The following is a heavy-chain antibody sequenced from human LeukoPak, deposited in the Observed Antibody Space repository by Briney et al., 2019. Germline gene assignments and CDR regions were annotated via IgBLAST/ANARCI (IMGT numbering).Heavy chain of an antibody. D-gene: IGHD6-25*01. CDR3: ARVPSGGDKFDP. Sequence: GGSLRLSCLASGFTFSSYSMNWVRQAPGKGLEWVSSISSSSSYIYYADSVKGRFTISRDNAKNSLYLQMSSLRAEDTAVYYCARVPSGGDKFDPWGQETLVTVSS. J-gene: IGHJ5*02. CDR1: GFTFSSYS. V-gene: IGHV3-21*01. CDR2: ISSSSSYI.